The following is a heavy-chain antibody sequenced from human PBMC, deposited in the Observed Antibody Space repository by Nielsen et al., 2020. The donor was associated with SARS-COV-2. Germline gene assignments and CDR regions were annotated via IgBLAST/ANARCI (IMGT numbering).Heavy chain of an antibody. J-gene: IGHJ3*02. CDR2: INSYGST. CDR1: GDSISRSDYY. CDR3: ARAPDIVLVPTAIPI. V-gene: IGHV4-39*02. Sequence: GSLRLSCTVSGDSISRSDYYWGWIRQPPGKGLEWVGNINSYGSTFYNPSLKSRVTISVDTSKNEFSLKLRFVTAADTAVYYCARAPDIVLVPTAIPIWGQGTMVPVSS. D-gene: IGHD2-2*01.